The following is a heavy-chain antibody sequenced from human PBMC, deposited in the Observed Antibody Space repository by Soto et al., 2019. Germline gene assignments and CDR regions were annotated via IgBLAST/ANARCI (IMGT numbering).Heavy chain of an antibody. V-gene: IGHV4-59*08. CDR2: IYYSGST. D-gene: IGHD3-10*01. J-gene: IGHJ4*02. CDR3: ARRYGSSFDY. CDR1: GGSISIYY. Sequence: TSXTLSLTCTVSGGSISIYYWSWIRQPPGKGLEWIGYIYYSGSTNYNPSLKSRVTISVDTSKNQFSLKLSSVTAADTAVYYCARRYGSSFDYWGQGTLVTLPS.